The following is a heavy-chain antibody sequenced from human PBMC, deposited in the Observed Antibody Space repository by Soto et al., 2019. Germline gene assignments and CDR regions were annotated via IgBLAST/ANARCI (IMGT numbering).Heavy chain of an antibody. J-gene: IGHJ6*02. Sequence: QVQLVQSGAEVKKPGASVKVSCKASGYTFTSYDINWVRQATGQGLEWMGWMNPNSGNTGYAQKFQGRVTMTRNTSISTAYMELSSLRSEDTAVYYCARGLAISLIFGVPIPYYYYGMDVWGQWTTVTVSS. CDR3: ARGLAISLIFGVPIPYYYYGMDV. D-gene: IGHD3-3*01. V-gene: IGHV1-8*01. CDR2: MNPNSGNT. CDR1: GYTFTSYD.